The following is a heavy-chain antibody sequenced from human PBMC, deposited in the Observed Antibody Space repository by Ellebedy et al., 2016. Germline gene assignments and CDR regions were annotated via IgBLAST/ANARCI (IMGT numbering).Heavy chain of an antibody. CDR3: RVGHYADY. V-gene: IGHV3-23*01. D-gene: IGHD2-2*01. CDR1: RLTLSNIY. Sequence: GGSLRLSXASSRLTLSNIYMTWVRQAPGKGLEWVSTIHPGDESTYIADSVKGRFSVSRDNSKNTVYLRLNNLRAEDTAVYYCRVGHYADYWGQGTLVTVSS. CDR2: IHPGDEST. J-gene: IGHJ4*02.